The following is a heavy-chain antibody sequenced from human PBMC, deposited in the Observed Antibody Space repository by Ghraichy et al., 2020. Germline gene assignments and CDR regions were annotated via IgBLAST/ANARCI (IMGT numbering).Heavy chain of an antibody. CDR2: ISASGGAT. D-gene: IGHD2/OR15-2a*01. V-gene: IGHV3-23*01. J-gene: IGHJ3*02. Sequence: GGSLRLSCAASGFTFSSYAMTWVRQAPGKGLEWVSRISASGGATYYADSVKGRFTISRDNSKNTLYLQMSSLRAEDTAIYYCAKGSFHAFDIWVQGTMASVSS. CDR3: AKGSFHAFDI. CDR1: GFTFSSYA.